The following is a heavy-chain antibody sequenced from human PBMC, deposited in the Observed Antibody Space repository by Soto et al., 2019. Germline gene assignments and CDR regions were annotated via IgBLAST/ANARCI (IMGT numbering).Heavy chain of an antibody. V-gene: IGHV1-18*01. Sequence: QVQLVQSGAEVKKPGASVKVSCKASGYTFTSYGISWVRQAPGQGLEWMGWISAYNGNTNYAQKLQGRVTMTTDTPTSTASMELRSLGSDDTAVYYCARDGARGENYYYYGMDVWGQGTTVTVSS. CDR2: ISAYNGNT. CDR1: GYTFTSYG. J-gene: IGHJ6*02. D-gene: IGHD3-16*01. CDR3: ARDGARGENYYYYGMDV.